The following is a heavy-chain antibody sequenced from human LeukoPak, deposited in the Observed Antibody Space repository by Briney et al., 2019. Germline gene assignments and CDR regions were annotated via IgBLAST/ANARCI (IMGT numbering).Heavy chain of an antibody. V-gene: IGHV3-11*03. J-gene: IGHJ4*02. Sequence: PGGSLRLSCAASGFTFSDYDMSWIRQAREKGLEWISYIASSSSYTNYADSVKGRFTISRDNAKNSLYLQMNSLRAEDTAVYYCARKADYFDYWGQGTLVTVSS. CDR1: GFTFSDYD. D-gene: IGHD2-15*01. CDR3: ARKADYFDY. CDR2: IASSSSYT.